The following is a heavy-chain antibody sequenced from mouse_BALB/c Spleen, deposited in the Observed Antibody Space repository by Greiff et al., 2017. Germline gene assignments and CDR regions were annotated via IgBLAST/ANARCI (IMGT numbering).Heavy chain of an antibody. CDR1: GYSITSDYA. CDR2: ISYSGST. J-gene: IGHJ4*01. V-gene: IGHV3-2*02. Sequence: EVKLQESGPGLVKPSQSLSLTCTVTGYSITSDYAWNWIRQFPGNKLEWMGYISYSGSTSYNPSLKSRISITRDTSKNQFFLQLNSVTTEDTATYYCARGLVGSAMDYWGQGTSVTVSS. CDR3: ARGLVGSAMDY. D-gene: IGHD6-1*01.